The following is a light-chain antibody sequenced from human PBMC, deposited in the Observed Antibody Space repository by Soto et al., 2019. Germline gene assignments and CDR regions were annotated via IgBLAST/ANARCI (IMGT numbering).Light chain of an antibody. J-gene: IGKJ1*01. CDR2: GTS. Sequence: EIVMSQSPATLSVSPGERVTLSCRASQSVSSNLAWYQQKPGQAPRLLIYGTSTRATGIPANFSGSGSGTEFTLTISSLQSEDFAVYYCQQYDNWPPTFGQGTKVDIK. CDR3: QQYDNWPPT. V-gene: IGKV3-15*01. CDR1: QSVSSN.